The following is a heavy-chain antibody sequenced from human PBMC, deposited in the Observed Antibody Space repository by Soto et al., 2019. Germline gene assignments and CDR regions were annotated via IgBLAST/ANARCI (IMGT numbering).Heavy chain of an antibody. J-gene: IGHJ5*02. CDR2: INHSGST. CDR3: AREVRGCTYRLGNNRFDP. V-gene: IGHV4-34*01. D-gene: IGHD3-16*02. Sequence: PSETMSLTCAVYGGYFIGYYWSWIRKTPGKGLEWIGEINHSGSTNYNPSLKSRVTISVDTSKNQLSLKLSSVTAADTALYYCAREVRGCTYRLGNNRFDPWGQGTLVTVSS. CDR1: GGYFIGYY.